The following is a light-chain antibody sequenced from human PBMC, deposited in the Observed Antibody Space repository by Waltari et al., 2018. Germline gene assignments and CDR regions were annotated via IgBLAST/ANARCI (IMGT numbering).Light chain of an antibody. CDR1: SGHSSYA. J-gene: IGLJ2*01. V-gene: IGLV4-69*01. Sequence: QLVLTQSPSASASLGASVKLTCTLSSGHSSYAIAWHQQQPEKGPRYLMKLNSDGSHSKGDGIPDRFSGSSSGAERYLTISSLQSEDEADYCCQTWGTGTVVFGGGTKLTVL. CDR3: QTWGTGTVV. CDR2: LNSDGSH.